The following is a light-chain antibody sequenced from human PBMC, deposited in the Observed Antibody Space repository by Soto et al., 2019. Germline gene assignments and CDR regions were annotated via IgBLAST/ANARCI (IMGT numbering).Light chain of an antibody. V-gene: IGKV3-15*01. CDR3: QQYNNWPHT. Sequence: EIVLAQSLGTLSLAPGERATLSCRASQSVSSNLAWYQQKPGQAPRVLIYGASTRATGIPARFSGSGSGTECTLTISSLQSEDVTVYYCQQYNNWPHTFGQGTKVDIK. J-gene: IGKJ1*01. CDR1: QSVSSN. CDR2: GAS.